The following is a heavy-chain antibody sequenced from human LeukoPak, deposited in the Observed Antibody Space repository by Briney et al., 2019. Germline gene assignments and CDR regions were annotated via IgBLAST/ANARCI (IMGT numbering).Heavy chain of an antibody. V-gene: IGHV3-30*04. CDR1: GFTFSSYA. J-gene: IGHJ4*02. CDR2: ISYDGSNK. CDR3: ARDPAYDSSGYYGHFDY. Sequence: PGGSLRLSCAASGFTFSSYAMHWVRQAPGKGLEWVAVISYDGSNKYYADSVKGRFTISRDNAKNSLYLQMNSLRAEDTAVYYCARDPAYDSSGYYGHFDYWGQGTLVTVSS. D-gene: IGHD3-22*01.